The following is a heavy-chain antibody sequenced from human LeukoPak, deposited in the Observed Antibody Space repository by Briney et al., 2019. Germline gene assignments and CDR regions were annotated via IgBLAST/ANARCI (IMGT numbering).Heavy chain of an antibody. CDR3: ARDNSYYYDSSGAHAFDI. Sequence: SETLSLTCTVSGGSISSYYWSWIRQPPGKGLEWIGEINHSGSTNYNPSLKSRVTISVDTSKNQFSLKLSSVTAADTAVYYCARDNSYYYDSSGAHAFDIWGQGTMVTVSS. V-gene: IGHV4-34*01. CDR2: INHSGST. CDR1: GGSISSYY. J-gene: IGHJ3*02. D-gene: IGHD3-22*01.